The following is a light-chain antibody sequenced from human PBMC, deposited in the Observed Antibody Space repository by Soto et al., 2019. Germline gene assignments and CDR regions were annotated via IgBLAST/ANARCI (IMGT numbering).Light chain of an antibody. V-gene: IGKV4-1*01. CDR2: WAS. Sequence: DIVMTQSTDSLAVSLGERATINCKSSQSVLYSSNNKNYLAWYQQKPGQPPKLLIYWASTRESGVPDRFSGSGSGTDFNLTISSLQAEDVAVYYCQQYYSTPRTFGQGTKVEIK. CDR3: QQYYSTPRT. J-gene: IGKJ1*01. CDR1: QSVLYSSNNKNY.